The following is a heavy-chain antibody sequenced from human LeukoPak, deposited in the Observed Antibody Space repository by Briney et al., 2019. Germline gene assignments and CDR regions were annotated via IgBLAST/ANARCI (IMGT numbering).Heavy chain of an antibody. CDR1: GFTFSNYA. CDR3: ARRATGSSSLFYYYMDV. J-gene: IGHJ6*03. CDR2: ISSSGSST. Sequence: GGSLRLSCVASGFTFSNYAMSWVRQAPGKGLEWVSGISSSGSSTFFADHVKGRFTIARDNAKSSLYLQMNTLQAEDTAVYYWARRATGSSSLFYYYMDVWGKGTTVSVSS. D-gene: IGHD1-26*01. V-gene: IGHV3-23*01.